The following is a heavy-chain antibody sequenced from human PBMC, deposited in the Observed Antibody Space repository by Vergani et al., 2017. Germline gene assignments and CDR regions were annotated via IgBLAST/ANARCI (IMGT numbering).Heavy chain of an antibody. J-gene: IGHJ5*02. CDR3: ARVDGSTSHYNWFDP. Sequence: QVQLQESGPGLVKPSETLSLTCTVSGGSISSYYWSWIRQPPGKGLEWIGYIYYSGSTNYNPSLKSRVTRSVDTSKNQFSLKLSSVTAADTAVYYCARVDGSTSHYNWFDPWGQGTLVTVSS. D-gene: IGHD2-2*01. V-gene: IGHV4-59*01. CDR1: GGSISSYY. CDR2: IYYSGST.